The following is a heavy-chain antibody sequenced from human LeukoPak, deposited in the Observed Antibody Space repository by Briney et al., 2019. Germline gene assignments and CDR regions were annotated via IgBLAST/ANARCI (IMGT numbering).Heavy chain of an antibody. CDR3: ARATSDGYNYGY. J-gene: IGHJ4*02. CDR2: IYYSGST. CDR1: GGSISSYY. Sequence: PSETLSLTCTVSGGSISSYYWSWIRQPPGKGLEWIGYIYYSGSTNYNPSLKSRVTISVDTSKNQFSLKLSSVTAADTAVYYCARATSDGYNYGYWGQGTLVTVSS. D-gene: IGHD5-24*01. V-gene: IGHV4-59*01.